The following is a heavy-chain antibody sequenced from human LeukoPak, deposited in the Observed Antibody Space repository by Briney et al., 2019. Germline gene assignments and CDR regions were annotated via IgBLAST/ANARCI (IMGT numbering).Heavy chain of an antibody. V-gene: IGHV5-51*01. CDR1: GYSFTFYW. Sequence: GEPLKISCKGSGYSFTFYWIGWVRPMPGQGLEWRGIIYPGDSDTRYSTSFQGQVTISADKSISTAYLQWSSLKASDTAMYYCARQMVVTAIPGWFDPWGQGTLVTVSS. D-gene: IGHD2-21*02. J-gene: IGHJ5*02. CDR3: ARQMVVTAIPGWFDP. CDR2: IYPGDSDT.